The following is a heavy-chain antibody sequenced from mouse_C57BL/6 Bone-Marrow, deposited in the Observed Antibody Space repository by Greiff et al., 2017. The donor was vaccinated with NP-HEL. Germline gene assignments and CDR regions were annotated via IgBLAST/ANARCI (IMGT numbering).Heavy chain of an antibody. CDR1: GFNIKDDY. V-gene: IGHV14-4*01. CDR2: IDPENGDT. J-gene: IGHJ1*03. D-gene: IGHD1-1*01. Sequence: VQLQQSGAELVRPGASVKLSCTASGFNIKDDYMHWVKQRPEQGLEWIGWIDPENGDTEYATKFQGKATITADTSSNTAYLQLSSLTSEDTAVYYCTTGGTVVATDFDVWGTGTTVTVSS. CDR3: TTGGTVVATDFDV.